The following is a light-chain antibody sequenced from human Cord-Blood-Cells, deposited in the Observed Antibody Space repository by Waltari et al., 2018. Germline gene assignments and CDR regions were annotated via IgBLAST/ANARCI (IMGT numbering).Light chain of an antibody. Sequence: DIQMTQSPSYLSASVGDRVTITCRAIQSINSYLNWYQQKPGKAPTLLIYAASSLQSGVPSRFSCSGAGTDFTLTISSLQPEDFATYYFQQSYSTPFTCGPGTKVEIK. CDR2: AAS. CDR3: QQSYSTPFT. J-gene: IGKJ3*01. V-gene: IGKV1-39*01. CDR1: QSINSY.